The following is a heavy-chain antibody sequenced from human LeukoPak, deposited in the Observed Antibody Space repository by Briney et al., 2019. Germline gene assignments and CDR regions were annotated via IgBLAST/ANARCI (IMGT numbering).Heavy chain of an antibody. CDR1: GFTFSSYS. CDR2: ISSSGSYI. CDR3: AYSGYDYFYVGY. V-gene: IGHV3-21*01. Sequence: GGSLRLSCAASGFTFSSYSMSWVRQAPGKGLEWVSSISSSGSYIYYADSVKGRFTISRDTSKHSPYLQMNSVRAEDTAVSYCAYSGYDYFYVGYCGRGTLATVS. J-gene: IGHJ4*02. D-gene: IGHD5-12*01.